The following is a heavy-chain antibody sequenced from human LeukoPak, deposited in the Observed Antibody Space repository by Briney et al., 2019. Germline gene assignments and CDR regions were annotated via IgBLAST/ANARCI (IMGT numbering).Heavy chain of an antibody. CDR2: IYYSGST. V-gene: IGHV4-59*12. J-gene: IGHJ4*02. D-gene: IGHD6-13*01. Sequence: SETLSLTCTVSGGSISSYYWSWIRQPPGKGLDWIGYIYYSGSTSYNPSLKSRVTISVDTSRNQFSLKLSSVTAADTAVYYCASGRAAAGTGGDYWGQGTLVTVSS. CDR3: ASGRAAAGTGGDY. CDR1: GGSISSYY.